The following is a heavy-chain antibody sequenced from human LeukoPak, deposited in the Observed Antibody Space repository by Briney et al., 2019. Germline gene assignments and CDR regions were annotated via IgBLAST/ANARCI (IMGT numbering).Heavy chain of an antibody. J-gene: IGHJ4*02. V-gene: IGHV3-64*01. CDR3: ASGSGSLPDY. D-gene: IGHD1-26*01. CDR2: ISSNGGST. Sequence: GGSLRLSCAASGFTFSSYAMHWVRQAPGKGLEYVSAISSNGGSTYYANSVKGRFTISRDNSKNTLYLQMGSLRAEDMAVYYCASGSGSLPDYWGRGTLVTVSS. CDR1: GFTFSSYA.